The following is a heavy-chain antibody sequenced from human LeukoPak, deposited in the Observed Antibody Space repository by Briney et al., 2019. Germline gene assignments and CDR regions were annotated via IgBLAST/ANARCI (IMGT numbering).Heavy chain of an antibody. CDR2: ISGSSTAT. CDR1: GLTFSSSN. Sequence: GGSLRLSCAASGLTFSSSNMHWVRQAPGKGLEWVSFISGSSTATQYADSVKGRFTISRDIGRKALNLQMNSLRDEDTAVYYCARGGGRSYSDAFDIWGQGTVVTVSS. V-gene: IGHV3-48*02. D-gene: IGHD1-26*01. J-gene: IGHJ3*02. CDR3: ARGGGRSYSDAFDI.